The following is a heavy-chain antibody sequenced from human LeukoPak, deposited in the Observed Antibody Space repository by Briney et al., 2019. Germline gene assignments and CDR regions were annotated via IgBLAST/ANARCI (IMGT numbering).Heavy chain of an antibody. D-gene: IGHD1-26*01. CDR1: GYTFTSYG. CDR3: ASAQWELHPLGY. CDR2: ISAYNGNT. Sequence: ASVKVSCKASGYTFTSYGISWVRQAPGQGLEWMGWISAYNGNTNYAQKLQGRVTMTTDTSTSTAYMELRSLRSDDTAVYYCASAQWELHPLGYWGQGTLVTVSS. J-gene: IGHJ4*02. V-gene: IGHV1-18*01.